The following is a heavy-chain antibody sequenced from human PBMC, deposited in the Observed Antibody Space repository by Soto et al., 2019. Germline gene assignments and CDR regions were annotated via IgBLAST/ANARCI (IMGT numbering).Heavy chain of an antibody. Sequence: ASVQVSCKASGYTFTSYDINWVRQATGQGLEWMGWMNPNSGNTGYAQKFQGRVTMTRNTSISTAYMELSSLRSEDTAVYYCARLTLGDCSGGSCYVGFDIWGQGIMVTV. CDR3: ARLTLGDCSGGSCYVGFDI. V-gene: IGHV1-8*01. CDR2: MNPNSGNT. J-gene: IGHJ3*02. D-gene: IGHD2-15*01. CDR1: GYTFTSYD.